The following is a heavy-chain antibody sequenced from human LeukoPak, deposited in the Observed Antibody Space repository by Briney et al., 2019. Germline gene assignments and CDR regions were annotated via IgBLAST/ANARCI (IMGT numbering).Heavy chain of an antibody. J-gene: IGHJ5*02. CDR1: GGSISSSSYY. CDR2: NNDSGST. Sequence: SETLSLTCTVSGGSISSSSYYWGWIRQPPGKGLEWIGNNNDSGSTYYNPSLKSRVTISVDTSKNQFSLKLSSVTAADTAVYYCARRIYSSWYRGAPGGFDPWGQGTLVAV. V-gene: IGHV4-39*01. CDR3: ARRIYSSWYRGAPGGFDP. D-gene: IGHD6-13*01.